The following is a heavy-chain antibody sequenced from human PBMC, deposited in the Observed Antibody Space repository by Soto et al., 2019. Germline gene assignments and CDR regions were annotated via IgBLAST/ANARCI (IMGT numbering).Heavy chain of an antibody. CDR1: GGSISSGGYY. D-gene: IGHD3-10*01. J-gene: IGHJ6*02. Sequence: SETLSLTCTVSGGSISSGGYYWSWIRQHPGKGLEWIGYIYYSGSTYYNPSLKSRLTISIDTSKKQFSLKLSSVTAADTAVYYCARDTNPEYYYGSVLKRDYYGMDVWGQGTTVTVSS. CDR3: ARDTNPEYYYGSVLKRDYYGMDV. CDR2: IYYSGST. V-gene: IGHV4-31*03.